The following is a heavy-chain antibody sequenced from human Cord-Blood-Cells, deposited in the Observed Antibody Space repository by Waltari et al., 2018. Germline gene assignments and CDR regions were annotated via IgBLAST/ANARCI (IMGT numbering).Heavy chain of an antibody. V-gene: IGHV4-39*01. D-gene: IGHD6-6*01. CDR1: GGSISISSYY. J-gene: IGHJ4*02. CDR3: ARRRQLVGLFDY. CDR2: IYYSGST. Sequence: QLQLQESGPGLVKPSETLSLTCTVSGGSISISSYYWGWIRQPPGKGLEWIGSIYYSGSTYYNPSLKSRVTISVDTSKNQFSLKLSSVTAADTAVYYCARRRQLVGLFDYWGQGTLVTVSS.